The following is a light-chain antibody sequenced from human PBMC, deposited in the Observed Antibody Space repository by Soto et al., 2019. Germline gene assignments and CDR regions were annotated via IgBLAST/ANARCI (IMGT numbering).Light chain of an antibody. V-gene: IGKV1-39*01. Sequence: DIQMTQSPSSLSAFIGDRVTITCRTSHNISSHLNWYHQKPGKAPNLLIYAASSLQSGVPSVFSGSGSRTDFTLTITRLQLDYFATYYCQQIFSIPYTFGQGTKLQIK. CDR2: AAS. J-gene: IGKJ2*01. CDR1: HNISSH. CDR3: QQIFSIPYT.